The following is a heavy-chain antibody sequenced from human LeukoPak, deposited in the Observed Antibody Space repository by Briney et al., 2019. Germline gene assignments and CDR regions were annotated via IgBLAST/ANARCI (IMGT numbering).Heavy chain of an antibody. Sequence: VISYDGSNNYYADSVKGRFTISRDNSKNTLYLQMNSLRAEATAVYYCAPGASSWIRNNWFDPWGQGTLVTVSS. D-gene: IGHD6-13*01. CDR3: APGASSWIRNNWFDP. J-gene: IGHJ5*02. CDR2: ISYDGSNN. V-gene: IGHV3-30*03.